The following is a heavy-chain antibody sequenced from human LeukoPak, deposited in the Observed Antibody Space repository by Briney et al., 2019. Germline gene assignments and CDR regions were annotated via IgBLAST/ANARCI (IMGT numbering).Heavy chain of an antibody. CDR1: GFTFSSYA. Sequence: GGSLRLSCAASGFTFSSYAMHWVRQAPGKGLEWVAVISYDGSNKYYADSVKGRFTISRDNSKNTLYLQMNSLRAEDTAVYYCAKDHPAYSSSPDYWGQGTLVTVSS. D-gene: IGHD6-6*01. V-gene: IGHV3-30-3*01. J-gene: IGHJ4*02. CDR3: AKDHPAYSSSPDY. CDR2: ISYDGSNK.